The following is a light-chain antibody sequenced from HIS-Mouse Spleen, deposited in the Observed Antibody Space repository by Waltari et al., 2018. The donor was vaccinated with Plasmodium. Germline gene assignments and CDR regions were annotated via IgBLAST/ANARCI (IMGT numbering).Light chain of an antibody. V-gene: IGKV3-20*01. CDR3: QQYGSSPQIT. CDR1: QSVSSSY. CDR2: CAS. Sequence: EIVLTQSPGTLSLSPGERATLSCRASQSVSSSYLAWYQQKPGTAPRLLIYCASRRATGIPDSFSGSGSGTDFTLTISRLEPEDFAVYYCQQYGSSPQITFGGGTKVEIK. J-gene: IGKJ4*01.